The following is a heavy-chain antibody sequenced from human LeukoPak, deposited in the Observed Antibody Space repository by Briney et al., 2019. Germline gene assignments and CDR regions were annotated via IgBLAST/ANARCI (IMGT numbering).Heavy chain of an antibody. V-gene: IGHV1-18*01. CDR1: GYTFTSYG. CDR2: ISAYNGNT. D-gene: IGHD4-23*01. Sequence: ASVKVPCKASGYTFTSYGISWVRQAPGQGLEWMGWISAYNGNTNYAQKLQGRVTMTTDTSTSTAYMELRSLRSDDTAVYYCARIRVTYYYYYMDVWAKGPRSPSP. CDR3: ARIRVTYYYYYMDV. J-gene: IGHJ6*03.